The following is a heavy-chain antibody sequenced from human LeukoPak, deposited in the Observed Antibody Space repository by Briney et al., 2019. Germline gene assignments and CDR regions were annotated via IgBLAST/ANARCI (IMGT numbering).Heavy chain of an antibody. CDR1: GFTFSSYS. V-gene: IGHV3-48*01. D-gene: IGHD4-11*01. Sequence: GGSLRLSCAASGFTFSSYSMGWVRQVPGKGLEWLSYVGSSSTTIYYADSVKGRFTISRDNSKNTLYLQMNSLRAEDTAVYYCAKDNDYSKELDYWGQGTLVTVSS. CDR3: AKDNDYSKELDY. J-gene: IGHJ4*02. CDR2: VGSSSTTI.